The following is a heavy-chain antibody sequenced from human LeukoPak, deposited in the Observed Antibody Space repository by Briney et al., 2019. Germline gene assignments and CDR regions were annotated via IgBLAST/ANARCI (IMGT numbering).Heavy chain of an antibody. J-gene: IGHJ4*02. V-gene: IGHV3-74*01. Sequence: GGSLRLSCAASGVTFSSYWMHWVRQAPGKGPVWVSRINSDGSSTSYADSVKGRFTISRDNAKNTLHLQMNSLRAEDTAVYYCARNIATGYWGQGTLVTVSS. CDR2: INSDGSST. CDR1: GVTFSSYW. D-gene: IGHD1-26*01. CDR3: ARNIATGY.